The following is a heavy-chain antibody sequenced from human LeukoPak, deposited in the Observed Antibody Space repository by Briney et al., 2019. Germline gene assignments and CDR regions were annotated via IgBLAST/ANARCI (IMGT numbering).Heavy chain of an antibody. CDR2: LSSGGEKT. CDR3: ARALDGDYYYYGMDV. D-gene: IGHD4-17*01. V-gene: IGHV3-23*01. J-gene: IGHJ6*02. CDR1: GFIFRNFA. Sequence: GGSLRLSCAASGFIFRNFAMSWVRQAPGKGLEWVSGLSSGGEKTFYAGSVKGRFTISRGDSNATLFLQMNSLRAEDTAVYYCARALDGDYYYYGMDVWGQGTTVTVSS.